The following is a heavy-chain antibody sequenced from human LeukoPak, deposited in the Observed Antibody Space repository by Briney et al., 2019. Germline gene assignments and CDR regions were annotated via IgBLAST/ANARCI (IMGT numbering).Heavy chain of an antibody. CDR1: GYTFTSYD. Sequence: ASVKVSCKASGYTFTSYDINWVRQASGQGLEWMGWMNPNSANTGYAQKFQGRVTMTRSTSISTAYMELTSLTSEDTAVYYCAREANGGHSGVFDYWGQGTLVTVSS. V-gene: IGHV1-8*01. CDR3: AREANGGHSGVFDY. D-gene: IGHD4-23*01. CDR2: MNPNSANT. J-gene: IGHJ4*02.